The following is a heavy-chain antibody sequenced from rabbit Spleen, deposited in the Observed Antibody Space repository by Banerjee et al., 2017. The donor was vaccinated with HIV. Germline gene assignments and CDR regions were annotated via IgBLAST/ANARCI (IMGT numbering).Heavy chain of an antibody. V-gene: IGHV1S7*01. CDR2: IDPVFGVT. D-gene: IGHD6-1*01. CDR1: VFTISSYS. CDR3: ARVGGVGVYGYATL. Sequence: QELVESGGGLVQPGGSQKLSCKASVFTISSYSMSWVRQAPGKGLEWIGYIDPVFGVTVYANWVNGRFTISRDNAQSTLYLQLKSLTAADTATYFCARVGGVGVYGYATLWGPGTLVTVS. J-gene: IGHJ4*01.